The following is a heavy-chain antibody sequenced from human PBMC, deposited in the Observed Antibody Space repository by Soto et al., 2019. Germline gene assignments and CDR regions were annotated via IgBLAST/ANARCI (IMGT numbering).Heavy chain of an antibody. D-gene: IGHD3-10*01. J-gene: IGHJ6*02. CDR2: INPNSGCT. Sequence: QVQLVQSGADVKKPGASVKVSCKASGFSIFDYYTHWVRQAPGQGLEWMGWINPNSGCTNSAEKFQGRVTMTLDTSASTAYMEMTRLTSDDTGVYYCVKDRTSSWYFYIGMDVWGQGTTVTGAS. CDR3: VKDRTSSWYFYIGMDV. CDR1: GFSIFDYY. V-gene: IGHV1-2*02.